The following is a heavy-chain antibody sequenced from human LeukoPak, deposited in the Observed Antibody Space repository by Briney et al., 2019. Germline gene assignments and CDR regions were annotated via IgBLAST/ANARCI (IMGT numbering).Heavy chain of an antibody. D-gene: IGHD1-26*01. CDR3: ARPRDRVGSHWFDP. J-gene: IGHJ5*02. CDR2: IYTSGST. Sequence: SETLSLTCTVSGGSISSYYWSWIRQPPGKGLEWIGYIYTSGSTNYNPSLKSRVTISVDTSKNQFSLKLSSVTAADTAVYYCARPRDRVGSHWFDPWGQGTLVTVSS. V-gene: IGHV4-4*09. CDR1: GGSISSYY.